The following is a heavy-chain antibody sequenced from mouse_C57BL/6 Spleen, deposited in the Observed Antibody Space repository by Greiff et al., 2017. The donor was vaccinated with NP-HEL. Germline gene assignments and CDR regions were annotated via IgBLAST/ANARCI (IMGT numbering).Heavy chain of an antibody. CDR1: GFSLTSYG. CDR3: ARANWDYFDY. D-gene: IGHD4-1*01. J-gene: IGHJ2*01. CDR2: IWSGGST. V-gene: IGHV2-2*01. Sequence: QVQLKESGPGLVQPSQSLSITCTVSGFSLTSYGVHWVRQSPGKGLEWLRVIWSGGSTDYNAAFISRLSISKDNSKSQVFFKMNSLQADDTAIYYCARANWDYFDYWGQGTTLTVSS.